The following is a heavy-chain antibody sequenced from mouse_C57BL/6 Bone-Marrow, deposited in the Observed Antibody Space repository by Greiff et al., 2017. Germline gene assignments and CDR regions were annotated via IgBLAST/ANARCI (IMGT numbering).Heavy chain of an antibody. D-gene: IGHD1-1*01. J-gene: IGHJ1*03. Sequence: VQLKQSGPVLVKPGASVKMSCKASGYTFTDYYMNWVKQSHGKSLEWIGVINPYNGGTSYNQKFKGKATLTVDKSSSTAYMELNSLTSEDSAVYYCATSSHWYFDVWGTGTTVTVSS. CDR2: INPYNGGT. CDR1: GYTFTDYY. V-gene: IGHV1-19*01. CDR3: ATSSHWYFDV.